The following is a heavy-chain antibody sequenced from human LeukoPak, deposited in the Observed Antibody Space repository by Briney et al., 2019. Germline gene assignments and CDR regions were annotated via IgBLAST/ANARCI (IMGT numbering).Heavy chain of an antibody. CDR1: GFTFRNYA. CDR3: ATSGLSRFGF. V-gene: IGHV3-23*01. D-gene: IGHD2/OR15-2a*01. CDR2: ISGSGGTT. J-gene: IGHJ4*02. Sequence: GGSLRLSCAASGFTFRNYAMRWVRQAPGKGLEWVSAISGSGGTTYYADSVKGQFTISRDNSKNTLYLQMDSLRAGDTAVYYCATSGLSRFGFWGQGTLVTVSS.